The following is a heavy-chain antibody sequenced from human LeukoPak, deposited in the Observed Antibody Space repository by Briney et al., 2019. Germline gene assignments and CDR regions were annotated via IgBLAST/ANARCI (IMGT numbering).Heavy chain of an antibody. CDR1: GFTFGDYY. D-gene: IGHD4-11*01. Sequence: GGSLRLSCAASGFTFGDYYMTWIRQAPGKGLEWVSAISGSGGSTYYADSVKGRFTISRDNAKNSLYLQMNSLSAEDTAVYYCARAQKYSYDAFDIWGQGTMVTVSS. V-gene: IGHV3-11*04. CDR3: ARAQKYSYDAFDI. CDR2: ISGSGGST. J-gene: IGHJ3*02.